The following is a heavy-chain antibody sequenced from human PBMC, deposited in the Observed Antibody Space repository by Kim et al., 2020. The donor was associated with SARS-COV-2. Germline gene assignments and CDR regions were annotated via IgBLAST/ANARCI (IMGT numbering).Heavy chain of an antibody. J-gene: IGHJ5*02. Sequence: SETLSLTCTVSGGSVSTVNNYWGWIRQSPEKGLEWIGSIYYNGNTYYNPSLKSRVTMSVDRSKNQFSLNLSSVTAADTAEYYCTRRAAAPAVYFDPWGQG. CDR3: TRRAAAPAVYFDP. CDR2: IYYNGNT. CDR1: GGSVSTVNNY. V-gene: IGHV4-39*01. D-gene: IGHD6-13*01.